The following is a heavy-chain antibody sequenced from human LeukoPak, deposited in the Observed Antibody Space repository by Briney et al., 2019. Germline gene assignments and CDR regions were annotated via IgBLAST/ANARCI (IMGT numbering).Heavy chain of an antibody. D-gene: IGHD3-3*01. CDR3: ARGPAYYDFWSGYFYYYYYYMDV. J-gene: IGHJ6*03. CDR1: GYTFTSYG. V-gene: IGHV1-18*01. CDR2: ISAYNGNT. Sequence: ASAKVSCKASGYTFTSYGISWVRQAPGQGLEWMGWISAYNGNTNYAQKLQGRVTMTTDTSTSTAYMELRSLRSDDTAVYYCARGPAYYDFWSGYFYYYYYYMDVWGKGATVTVSS.